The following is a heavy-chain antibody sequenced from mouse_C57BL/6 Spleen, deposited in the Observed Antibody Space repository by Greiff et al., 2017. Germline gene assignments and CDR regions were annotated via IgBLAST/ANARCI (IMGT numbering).Heavy chain of an antibody. D-gene: IGHD1-1*01. V-gene: IGHV2-2*01. Sequence: VKLVESGPGLVQPSQSLSITCTVSGFSLTSYGVHWVRQSPGKGLEWLGVIWSGGSTDYNAAFISRLSISKDNSKSQVFFKMNSLQADDTAICYGARTGGSSSYWYFDVWGTGTTVTVSS. CDR3: ARTGGSSSYWYFDV. CDR1: GFSLTSYG. J-gene: IGHJ1*03. CDR2: IWSGGST.